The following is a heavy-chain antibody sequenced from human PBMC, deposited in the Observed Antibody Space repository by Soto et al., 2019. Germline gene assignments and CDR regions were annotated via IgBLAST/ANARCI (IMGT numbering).Heavy chain of an antibody. J-gene: IGHJ5*02. V-gene: IGHV4-59*01. CDR3: ARSGSDISGFYLNQFDP. CDR2: ISYSGTT. Sequence: SETLSLTCAVSGDSISNYFWNWIRQPPGKGLEWIGYISYSGTTKYNPSLKSRVTISVDTSKNQFSLRLRSLTAAGTAVYHCARSGSDISGFYLNQFDPWGQGTLVTVSS. CDR1: GDSISNYF. D-gene: IGHD3-22*01.